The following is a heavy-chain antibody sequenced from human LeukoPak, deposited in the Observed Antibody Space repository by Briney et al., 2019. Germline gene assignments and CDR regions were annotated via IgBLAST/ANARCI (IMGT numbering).Heavy chain of an antibody. D-gene: IGHD6-19*01. CDR2: TYYRSKWSN. CDR3: ATGAVAGKAFGPRVSSNWFDP. V-gene: IGHV6-1*01. CDR1: GDTVSSNSAA. J-gene: IGHJ5*02. Sequence: SQTLSLTCAISGDTVSSNSAAWNWIRQSPSRGLEWLGRTYYRSKWSNDYAVSVKSRITINPDTSKNQFSLQLNSVTPEDTAVYYCATGAVAGKAFGPRVSSNWFDPWGQGTLVTVSS.